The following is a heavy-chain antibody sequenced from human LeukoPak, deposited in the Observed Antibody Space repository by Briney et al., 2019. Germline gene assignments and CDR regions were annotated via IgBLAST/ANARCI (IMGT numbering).Heavy chain of an antibody. CDR3: ARDGALTGYPAGGVY. CDR2: TNPNSGGT. J-gene: IGHJ4*02. V-gene: IGHV1-2*04. Sequence: ASVKVSCKASGYTFTGYYMHWVRQAPGQGLEWMGWTNPNSGGTNYAQKFQGWVTMTRDTSISTAYMELSRLRSDDTAVYYCARDGALTGYPAGGVYWGQGTLVTVSS. D-gene: IGHD3-9*01. CDR1: GYTFTGYY.